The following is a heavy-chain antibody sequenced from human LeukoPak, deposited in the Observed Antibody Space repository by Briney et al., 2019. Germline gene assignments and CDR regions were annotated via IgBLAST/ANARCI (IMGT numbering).Heavy chain of an antibody. V-gene: IGHV3-30-3*01. D-gene: IGHD1-26*01. J-gene: IGHJ6*02. Sequence: GRSLRLSCAASGFTFSSYAMHWVRQAPGKGLEWVAVISYDGGNKYYADSVKGRFTISRDNAKNSLYLQMNSLRAEDTAVYYCARDGSAYGMDVWGQGTTVTVSS. CDR1: GFTFSSYA. CDR3: ARDGSAYGMDV. CDR2: ISYDGGNK.